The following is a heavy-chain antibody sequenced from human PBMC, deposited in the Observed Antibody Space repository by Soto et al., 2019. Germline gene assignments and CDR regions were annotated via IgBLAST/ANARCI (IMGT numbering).Heavy chain of an antibody. D-gene: IGHD3-22*01. CDR3: ARTYYYDTSGYYMNY. CDR2: INHSGGT. J-gene: IGHJ4*02. V-gene: IGHV4-34*01. CDR1: GVSFSGYY. Sequence: SETLSLTCAVYGVSFSGYYWTWIRQPPGKGLEWIGEINHSGGTNYNPSLKSRVTMTVDTSKNQFSLKLSSVTAADTAEYFCARTYYYDTSGYYMNYWGQGTRVTVSS.